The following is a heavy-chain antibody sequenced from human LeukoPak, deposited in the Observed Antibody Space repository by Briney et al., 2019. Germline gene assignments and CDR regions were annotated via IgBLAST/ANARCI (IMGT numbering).Heavy chain of an antibody. CDR3: ARAYSSGSYYFDY. J-gene: IGHJ4*02. Sequence: PGGSLTLSCAASGFTFSSYEMNWVRQAPGKGLEGFSYISSSGSNIYYADSVKGRFTISRDNAKNSLYLQMNSLRAEDTAVYYCARAYSSGSYYFDYWGQGTLVTVSS. V-gene: IGHV3-48*03. CDR2: ISSSGSNI. D-gene: IGHD6-19*01. CDR1: GFTFSSYE.